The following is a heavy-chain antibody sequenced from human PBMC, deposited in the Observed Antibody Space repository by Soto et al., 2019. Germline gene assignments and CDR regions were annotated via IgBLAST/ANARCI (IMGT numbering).Heavy chain of an antibody. V-gene: IGHV3-21*01. CDR2: ISSSSSYI. J-gene: IGHJ4*02. Sequence: EVQLVESGGGLVKPGGSLRLSCAASGFTFSSYSMNWVRQAPGKGLEWVSSISSSSSYIYYADSVKGRFTISRDNAKNSLYLQMNSLRAEDTAVYYCAREIDRTYYYGSGSYGFDYWGQGTLVTVSS. CDR1: GFTFSSYS. D-gene: IGHD3-10*01. CDR3: AREIDRTYYYGSGSYGFDY.